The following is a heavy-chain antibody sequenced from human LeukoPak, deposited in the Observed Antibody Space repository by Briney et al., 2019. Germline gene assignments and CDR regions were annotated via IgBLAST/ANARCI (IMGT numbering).Heavy chain of an antibody. CDR3: ARDREVVVPAATGGLDSFDV. Sequence: ASVKVSCKASGYTFRTFGINWVRQAPGQGLEWMGWISPFSGHTNYGQNFQGRITVTIDTSTDTAHVELRSLRSDDTAVYYCARDREVVVPAATGGLDSFDVWGQGTLVTVSS. CDR2: ISPFSGHT. V-gene: IGHV1-18*01. J-gene: IGHJ3*01. D-gene: IGHD2-2*01. CDR1: GYTFRTFG.